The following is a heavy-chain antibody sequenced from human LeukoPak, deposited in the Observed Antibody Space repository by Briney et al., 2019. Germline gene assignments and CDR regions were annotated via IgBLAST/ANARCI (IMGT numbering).Heavy chain of an antibody. CDR3: AKAAAGSYDILTGYYTRISDY. J-gene: IGHJ4*02. V-gene: IGHV3-23*01. D-gene: IGHD3-9*01. CDR1: GFTFSDYY. Sequence: GGSLRLSCAASGFTFSDYYMSWVRQAPGKGLEWVSAISGSGGSAYYADSVKGRFTISRDNSKNTLYLQMNSLRAEDTAVYYCAKAAAGSYDILTGYYTRISDYWGQGTLVTVSS. CDR2: ISGSGGSA.